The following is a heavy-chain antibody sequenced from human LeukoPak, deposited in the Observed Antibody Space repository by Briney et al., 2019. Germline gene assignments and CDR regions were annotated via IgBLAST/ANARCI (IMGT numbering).Heavy chain of an antibody. J-gene: IGHJ4*02. CDR3: ARDLWYYDSSGHSVIDY. CDR1: GGSISSGGYY. CDR2: IYYSGST. D-gene: IGHD3-22*01. V-gene: IGHV4-31*03. Sequence: SQTLSLTCTVSGGSISSGGYYWSWIRQHPGKGLEWIGYIYYSGSTYYNPSLKSRVTISVDTSKNQFSLKLSSVTAADTAVYYCARDLWYYDSSGHSVIDYWGQGTLVTVSS.